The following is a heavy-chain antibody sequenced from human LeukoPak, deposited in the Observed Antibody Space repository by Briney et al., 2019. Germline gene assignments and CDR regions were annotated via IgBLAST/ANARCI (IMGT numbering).Heavy chain of an antibody. CDR2: ISGSSSYI. D-gene: IGHD1-26*01. CDR3: ARDMRWSQKGDY. J-gene: IGHJ4*02. V-gene: IGHV3-21*01. Sequence: GGSLRLSCAASGFTFSSYSMNWVRQAPGKGLEWVSSISGSSSYIYYADSVKGRFTISRDNAKNSLYLQMNSLRAEDTAVYYCARDMRWSQKGDYWGQGTLVTVSS. CDR1: GFTFSSYS.